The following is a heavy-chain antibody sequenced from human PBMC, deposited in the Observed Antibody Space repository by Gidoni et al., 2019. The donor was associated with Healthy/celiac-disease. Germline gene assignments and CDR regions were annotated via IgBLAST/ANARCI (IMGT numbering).Heavy chain of an antibody. D-gene: IGHD5-18*01. CDR2: ISYDGSHK. V-gene: IGHV3-30*18. Sequence: QVQLVESGEGGVRPGRSLRLSCAAAGFTFSSNGMHWVRQAPGKGLEWVAVISYDGSHKYYADSVKGRFTISSDNSKTTLFLQLNSLRAEDTAVYYCAKDKYSYGSGLDYLGQGTLVTVSS. J-gene: IGHJ4*02. CDR3: AKDKYSYGSGLDY. CDR1: GFTFSSNG.